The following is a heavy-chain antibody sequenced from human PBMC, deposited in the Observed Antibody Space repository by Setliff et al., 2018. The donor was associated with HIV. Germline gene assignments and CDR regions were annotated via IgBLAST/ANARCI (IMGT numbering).Heavy chain of an antibody. CDR1: GSSKSSNYY. CDR3: ARIGSGWSVGWFDP. D-gene: IGHD6-13*01. J-gene: IGHJ5*02. V-gene: IGHV4-38-2*02. CDR2: IDASANT. Sequence: SETLSLTCTVSGSSKSSNYYWAWIRQAPGKGLEWIGCIDASANTYYIPSLKSRATISIDTSKNQLSLKLRSVTAADTAVYYCARIGSGWSVGWFDPWGQGTLVTVSS.